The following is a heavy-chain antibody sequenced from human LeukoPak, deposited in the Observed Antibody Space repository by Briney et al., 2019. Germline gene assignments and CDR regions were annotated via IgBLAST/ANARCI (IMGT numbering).Heavy chain of an antibody. D-gene: IGHD5/OR15-5a*01. CDR1: GGSISSGGYS. V-gene: IGHV4-30-2*01. CDR2: IYHSGRT. CDR3: ARALKGVCFDY. J-gene: IGHJ4*02. Sequence: PSQTLSLTCAVSGGSISSGGYSWGWVRQPPGKGMEWIAYIYHSGRTYYNTSLKTRVTISEARSKNQFSLKLSSLTAADTAVYYCARALKGVCFDYWGQGTLVTVSS.